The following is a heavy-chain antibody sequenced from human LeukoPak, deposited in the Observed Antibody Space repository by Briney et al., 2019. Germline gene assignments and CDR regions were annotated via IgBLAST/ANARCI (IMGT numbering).Heavy chain of an antibody. D-gene: IGHD2-21*02. CDR1: GYTFTSYG. V-gene: IGHV1-18*01. Sequence: ASVKVSCKASGYTFTSYGISWVRQAPGQGLEWMGWISAYNGNTNYAQKLQGRVTMTTDTSTSTAYMELRSLRSDDTAVYYCARALPSLAYCGGDCYSDYYYYMDVWGKGTTVTVSS. CDR2: ISAYNGNT. CDR3: ARALPSLAYCGGDCYSDYYYYMDV. J-gene: IGHJ6*03.